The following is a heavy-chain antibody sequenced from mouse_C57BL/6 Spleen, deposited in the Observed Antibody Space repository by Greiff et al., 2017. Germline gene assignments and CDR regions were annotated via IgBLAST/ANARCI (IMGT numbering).Heavy chain of an antibody. J-gene: IGHJ4*01. CDR1: GFTFSSYG. CDR3: AREGAMDY. Sequence: EVKLMESGGDLVKPGGSLKLSCAASGFTFSSYGMSWVRQTPDKRLEWVATFSSGGSYTYYPDSVKGRFTISRDNAKNTLYLQMSSLKSEDTAMYYCAREGAMDYWGQGTSVTVSS. CDR2: FSSGGSYT. V-gene: IGHV5-6*01.